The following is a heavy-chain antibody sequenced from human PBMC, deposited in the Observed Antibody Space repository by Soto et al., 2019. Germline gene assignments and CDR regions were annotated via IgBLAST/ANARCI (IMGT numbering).Heavy chain of an antibody. Sequence: QVQLVQPGAEVKKPGASVKVSCKASRYTFISYAMHWVRQAPGQRLEWMGWINAGNGNTKYSQNFQGRVTITRDKSATTAYMELTSLRSEDTAVYYCARERTTVTGADCFDCWGQGTLVSVSS. J-gene: IGHJ4*02. D-gene: IGHD4-17*01. CDR2: INAGNGNT. V-gene: IGHV1-3*01. CDR1: RYTFISYA. CDR3: ARERTTVTGADCFDC.